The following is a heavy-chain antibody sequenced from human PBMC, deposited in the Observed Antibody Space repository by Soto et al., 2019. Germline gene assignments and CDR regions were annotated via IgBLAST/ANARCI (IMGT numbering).Heavy chain of an antibody. V-gene: IGHV1-69*12. CDR3: ARDTLGCTNGVCSPNY. CDR2: IIPIFGTA. J-gene: IGHJ4*02. D-gene: IGHD2-8*01. Sequence: QVQLVQSGAEVKKPGSSVKVSCKASGGTFSSYAISWVRQAPGQGLEWMGGIIPIFGTANYAQKFQGRVTITADESTSTAYMELSSARSEYTAVYYCARDTLGCTNGVCSPNYWGQGTLVTVSS. CDR1: GGTFSSYA.